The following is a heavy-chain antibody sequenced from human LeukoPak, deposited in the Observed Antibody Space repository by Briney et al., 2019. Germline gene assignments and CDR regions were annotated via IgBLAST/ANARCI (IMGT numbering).Heavy chain of an antibody. V-gene: IGHV4-38-2*02. CDR2: IYHSGST. CDR1: GYSISSGYY. CDR3: AKKKTKGPFGDSSWYG. D-gene: IGHD6-13*01. J-gene: IGHJ4*02. Sequence: KSSETLSLTCTVSGYSISSGYYWGWIRQPPGKGLEWIGSIYHSGSTYYNPSLKSRVTISVDTSKNQFSLKLSSVTAADTAVYYCAKKKTKGPFGDSSWYGWGQGTLVTVSS.